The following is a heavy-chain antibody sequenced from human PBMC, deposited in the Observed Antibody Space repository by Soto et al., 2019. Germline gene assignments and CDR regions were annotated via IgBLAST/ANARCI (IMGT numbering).Heavy chain of an antibody. V-gene: IGHV3-21*01. CDR3: ARDSGEQLVRRGFYYYYMDV. J-gene: IGHJ6*03. D-gene: IGHD6-6*01. CDR1: GFSLRDYA. CDR2: ISHSDEVT. Sequence: GGSLRLSCTTSGFSLRDYAMNWVRQAPGKGLEWVSLISHSDEVTKHADSVKGRFTISRDNAKNSLYLQMNSLKDEDTAVYYCARDSGEQLVRRGFYYYYMDVWGKGTTVTVSS.